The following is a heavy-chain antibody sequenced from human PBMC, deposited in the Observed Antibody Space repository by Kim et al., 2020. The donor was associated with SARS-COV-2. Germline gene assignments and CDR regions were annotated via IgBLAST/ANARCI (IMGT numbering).Heavy chain of an antibody. Sequence: GGSLRLSCAASGFTFSSYWMHWVRQAPGKGLVWVSRINSDGSSTSYADSVKGRFTISRDNAKNTLYLQMNSLRAEDTAVYYCARLYYYDSSGYYYSYYYGMDVWGQGTTVTVSS. CDR2: INSDGSST. CDR3: ARLYYYDSSGYYYSYYYGMDV. J-gene: IGHJ6*02. CDR1: GFTFSSYW. V-gene: IGHV3-74*01. D-gene: IGHD3-22*01.